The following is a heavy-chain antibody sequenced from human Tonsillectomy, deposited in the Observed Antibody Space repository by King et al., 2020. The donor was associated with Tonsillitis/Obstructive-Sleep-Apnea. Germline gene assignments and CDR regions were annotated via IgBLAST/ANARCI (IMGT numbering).Heavy chain of an antibody. CDR1: GYTFTGYY. J-gene: IGHJ4*02. Sequence: EQLVQSGAEVKKPGASVKVSCKASGYTFTGYYMNWVRQAPGQGLEWMGWINPNSGGTNYAQKFQGRVTMTRDTSISTAYMELSRLRSDDTAVYYCASYCSGGSCYAEPFDYWGQGTLVTVSS. D-gene: IGHD2-15*01. CDR3: ASYCSGGSCYAEPFDY. CDR2: INPNSGGT. V-gene: IGHV1-2*02.